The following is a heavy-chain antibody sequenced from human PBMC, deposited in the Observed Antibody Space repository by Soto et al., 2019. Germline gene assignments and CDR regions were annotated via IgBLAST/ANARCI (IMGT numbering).Heavy chain of an antibody. CDR2: IIPIFGTA. CDR3: GSGGRVYYGSGSYLIQGYYYGMDV. Sequence: QVQLVQSGAEVKKPGSSVKVSCKASGGTFSSYAISWVRQAPGQGLEWMGGIIPIFGTANYAQKFQGRVTITADESTSTAYMELSSLRSEDTAVYYCGSGGRVYYGSGSYLIQGYYYGMDVWGQGTTVTVSS. D-gene: IGHD3-10*01. J-gene: IGHJ6*02. CDR1: GGTFSSYA. V-gene: IGHV1-69*01.